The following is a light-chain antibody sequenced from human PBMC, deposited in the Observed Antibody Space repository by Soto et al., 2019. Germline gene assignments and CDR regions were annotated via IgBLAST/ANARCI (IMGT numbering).Light chain of an antibody. CDR2: DNG. V-gene: IGLV1-44*01. J-gene: IGLJ1*01. CDR3: AAWDGSLNGYV. CDR1: SSNIGSNT. Sequence: QSVLTQPPSASETPGQRVTISCSGSSSNIGSNTVNWYQQLPGTAPKLLIYDNGQRPSGVPDRFSGSKSGTSASLAISGLQSEDEADYYCAAWDGSLNGYVFGTGTKVTVL.